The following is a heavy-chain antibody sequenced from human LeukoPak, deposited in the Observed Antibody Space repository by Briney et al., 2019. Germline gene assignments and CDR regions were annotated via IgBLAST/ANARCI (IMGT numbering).Heavy chain of an antibody. CDR3: ARVASGTFDY. D-gene: IGHD1-26*01. V-gene: IGHV3-21*01. Sequence: GGSLRLSCAASGFTFSSYSLNWVRQAPGQGLEWVSSIIITTSYIYYADSVKGRFTISRDNAKNSLYLQMSSLRAEDTAVYDCARVASGTFDYWGQGTLVTVSS. J-gene: IGHJ4*02. CDR2: IIITTSYI. CDR1: GFTFSSYS.